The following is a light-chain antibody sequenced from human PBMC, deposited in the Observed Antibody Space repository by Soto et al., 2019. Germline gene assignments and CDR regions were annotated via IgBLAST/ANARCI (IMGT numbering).Light chain of an antibody. Sequence: EIVLTQSPATLSLPRGERATLSCRASQSVSSYLAWYQQKPGQAPRLLIYDASNRATGIPARFSGSGSGTDFTLTISSLEPEDFAVYYCQQRSNWPRTFGQGTKVEIK. CDR2: DAS. CDR3: QQRSNWPRT. J-gene: IGKJ1*01. V-gene: IGKV3-11*01. CDR1: QSVSSY.